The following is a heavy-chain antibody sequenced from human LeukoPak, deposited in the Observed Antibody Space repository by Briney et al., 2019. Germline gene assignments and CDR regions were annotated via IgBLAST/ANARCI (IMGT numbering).Heavy chain of an antibody. CDR1: GGIFSSYV. J-gene: IGHJ4*02. D-gene: IGHD3-22*01. CDR2: FIRIFGTA. Sequence: VKVSCKGCGGIFSSYVSSGVGRAPGQGLVWMGGFIRIFGTANYAQKFQGRVTITADESTSTAYMELSSLRSEDTAVYYCARGGGVYYYDSSGYSFDYWGQGTLVTVSS. CDR3: ARGGGVYYYDSSGYSFDY. V-gene: IGHV1-69*13.